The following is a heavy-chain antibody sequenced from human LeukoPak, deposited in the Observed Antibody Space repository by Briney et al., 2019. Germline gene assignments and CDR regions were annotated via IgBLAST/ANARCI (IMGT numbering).Heavy chain of an antibody. V-gene: IGHV3-30*04. Sequence: GRSLRLSCAASGFIFSNYAMDWVRQAPGKGLEWVAVISKDGSMKYYADSVKGRFTVSRDNSNNTVYLQMNRLKTEDTAVYYCAGESFDIWGQGTMVTVSS. J-gene: IGHJ3*02. CDR2: ISKDGSMK. CDR3: AGESFDI. CDR1: GFIFSNYA.